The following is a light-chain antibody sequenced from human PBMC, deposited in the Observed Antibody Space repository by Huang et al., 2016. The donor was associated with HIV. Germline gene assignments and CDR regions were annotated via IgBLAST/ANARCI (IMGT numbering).Light chain of an antibody. CDR3: QQYNNWPPLT. V-gene: IGKV3-15*01. CDR2: RAS. CDR1: QSIGSN. J-gene: IGKJ4*01. Sequence: EVVMTQSPNTLSVSPGERATLSCRASQSIGSNLAWYQQKAGQAPRRLIYRASARAAGVPARVSGSGSGTEFTLTISSLQSEDFAIYYCQQYNNWPPLTFGGGTKVEI.